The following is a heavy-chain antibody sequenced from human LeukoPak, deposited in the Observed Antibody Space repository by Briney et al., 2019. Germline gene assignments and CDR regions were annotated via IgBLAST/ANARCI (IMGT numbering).Heavy chain of an antibody. CDR2: ISCSGSSI. Sequence: AGGSLRLSCAASGLTFSSYEMNWVRQAPGKGPEWVSYISCSGSSIYYADSVKGRFTISRDNAKKSLYLQMHSLRAQETAVYYCARDSHKFDSSGYYPDAFDIWGQGTMVTVSS. CDR3: ARDSHKFDSSGYYPDAFDI. D-gene: IGHD3-22*01. CDR1: GLTFSSYE. V-gene: IGHV3-48*03. J-gene: IGHJ3*02.